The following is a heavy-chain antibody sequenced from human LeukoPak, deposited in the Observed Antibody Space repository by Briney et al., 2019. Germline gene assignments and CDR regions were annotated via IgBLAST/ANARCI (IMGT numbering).Heavy chain of an antibody. D-gene: IGHD5-18*01. Sequence: GGSLRLSCAASGFTFSTYAMSWVRQAPGKGLEWVSTISGSGDTTYYADSVRGRFTISRDNSKNTLYLQMNSLRAEDTAVYYCVKGRGYSYGSFDYWGQGTLVTVSS. CDR3: VKGRGYSYGSFDY. J-gene: IGHJ4*02. V-gene: IGHV3-23*01. CDR1: GFTFSTYA. CDR2: ISGSGDTT.